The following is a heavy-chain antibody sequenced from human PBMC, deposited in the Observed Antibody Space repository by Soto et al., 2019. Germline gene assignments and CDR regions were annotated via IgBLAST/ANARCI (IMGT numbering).Heavy chain of an antibody. CDR1: YASINNYH. CDR3: ARVPGP. V-gene: IGHV4-59*12. CDR2: TYYSGST. J-gene: IGHJ5*02. D-gene: IGHD7-27*01. Sequence: SETLSLTCTVSYASINNYHWTWIRQPPGKGLEWIAYTYYSGSTNYNPSLKSRVTISIDRSKNQFSLKLSSVTAADTAVYYCARVPGPWGQGTLVTVS.